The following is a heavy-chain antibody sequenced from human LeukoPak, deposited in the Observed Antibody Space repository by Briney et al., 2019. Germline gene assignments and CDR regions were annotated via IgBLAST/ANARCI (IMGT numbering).Heavy chain of an antibody. D-gene: IGHD5-18*01. CDR1: GFTFDDYT. J-gene: IGHJ6*02. Sequence: GGSLRLSCAASGFTFDDYTMHWVRQAPGKGLEWVSLISLDGGSTYYADSVKGRFTISRDNSKNSLYLQMNSLRTEDTALYYCAKDKGADTAMVYYYYGMDVWGQGTTVTVSS. CDR2: ISLDGGST. V-gene: IGHV3-43*01. CDR3: AKDKGADTAMVYYYYGMDV.